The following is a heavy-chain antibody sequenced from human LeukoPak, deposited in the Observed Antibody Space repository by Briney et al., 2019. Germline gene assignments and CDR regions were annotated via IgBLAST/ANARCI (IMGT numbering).Heavy chain of an antibody. V-gene: IGHV4-39*01. J-gene: IGHJ5*02. D-gene: IGHD3/OR15-3a*01. Sequence: PSETLSLTCTVSGGSVSSSIYYWGWIRQPPGKGLEWIGSIYYSGTTNYDPSLKRRVTISVDTSKNQFSLKLSSVTAADTAVYYCARHAFGLLNNWFDPWGQGTLVTVSS. CDR1: GGSVSSSIYY. CDR3: ARHAFGLLNNWFDP. CDR2: IYYSGTT.